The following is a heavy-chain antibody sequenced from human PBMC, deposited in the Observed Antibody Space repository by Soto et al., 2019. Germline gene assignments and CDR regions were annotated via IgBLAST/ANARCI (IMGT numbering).Heavy chain of an antibody. CDR1: GGSISGYY. V-gene: IGHV4-59*08. J-gene: IGHJ4*02. Sequence: QVQLQESGPGLVKPSETLSLTCTVSGGSISGYYWSWIRQPPGKGLQWIGYIYSSGSTNYNPSLKSRVTISVDTSKNQFALNLSSVPAADTAVYYCARQRRDFDYWGQGSLVTVSS. CDR3: ARQRRDFDY. CDR2: IYSSGST.